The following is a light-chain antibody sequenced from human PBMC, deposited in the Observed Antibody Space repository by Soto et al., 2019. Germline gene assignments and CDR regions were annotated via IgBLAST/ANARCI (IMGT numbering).Light chain of an antibody. J-gene: IGKJ4*01. CDR2: EAS. V-gene: IGKV1-5*03. Sequence: DIQMTQSPSTLSASAGDRVTITCRASQSISTWLAWYQQRPGKAPKLLIHEASSLESGVPSRFSGSGSETEFTLTISSLQPDDFATYYCQQYTSYPLTFGGGTKVEIK. CDR3: QQYTSYPLT. CDR1: QSISTW.